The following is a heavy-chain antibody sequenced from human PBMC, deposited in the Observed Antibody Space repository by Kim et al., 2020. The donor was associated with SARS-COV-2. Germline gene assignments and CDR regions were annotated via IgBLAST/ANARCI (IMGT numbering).Heavy chain of an antibody. CDR2: INTNTGNP. CDR1: GYTFTSYA. D-gene: IGHD1-7*01. J-gene: IGHJ6*02. V-gene: IGHV7-4-1*02. CDR3: ARDQLELRPYYYGMDV. Sequence: ASVKVSCKASGYTFTSYAMNWVRQAPGQGLEWMGWINTNTGNPTYAQGFTGRFVFSLDTSVSTAYLQISSLKAEDTAVYYCARDQLELRPYYYGMDVWGQGTTVTVSS.